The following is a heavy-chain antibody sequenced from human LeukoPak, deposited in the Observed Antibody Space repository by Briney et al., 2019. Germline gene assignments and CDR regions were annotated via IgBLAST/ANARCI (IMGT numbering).Heavy chain of an antibody. Sequence: PSETLSLTXSVSGASISRGSYHWGWIRQPPEKGLEWIGIIYYSGSTYYNPSLKSRLTMFVDTSKNQFSLKLSAVTAADTAVYYCARLSGYNFWSGGGSFDYWGQGILVTVSS. CDR2: IYYSGST. V-gene: IGHV4-39*01. CDR1: GASISRGSYH. J-gene: IGHJ4*02. CDR3: ARLSGYNFWSGGGSFDY. D-gene: IGHD3-3*01.